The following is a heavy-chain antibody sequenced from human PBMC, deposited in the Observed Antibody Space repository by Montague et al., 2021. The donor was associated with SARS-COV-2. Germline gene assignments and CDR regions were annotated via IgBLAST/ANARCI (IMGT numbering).Heavy chain of an antibody. V-gene: IGHV4-34*01. CDR2: INHSGST. D-gene: IGHD2-15*01. Sequence: SETLSLTCAVYVGSFSGYYWSWIRQPPGKGLEWIGEINHSGSTNYNPSLRGRITILVDTSKNQFSLKLSSVTAADTAVYYCARFLGFCSGANCYSSGMDVWGQGTTVTVSS. CDR1: VGSFSGYY. J-gene: IGHJ6*02. CDR3: ARFLGFCSGANCYSSGMDV.